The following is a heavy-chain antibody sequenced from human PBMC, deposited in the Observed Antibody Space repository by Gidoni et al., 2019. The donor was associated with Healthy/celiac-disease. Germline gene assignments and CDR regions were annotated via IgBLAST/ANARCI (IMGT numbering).Heavy chain of an antibody. J-gene: IGHJ4*02. CDR2: INHSGST. D-gene: IGHD6-13*01. Sequence: QAPLQQWGAGLLKPSENLSLTCAAHGGSFTGYYWRWIRQPPGKGLGWIGEINHSGSTNYNPSRTSRVTISVDTSKNQFSLKLSSVTAADTAVYYCARVAAAANIDYWGQGTLVTVSS. CDR1: GGSFTGYY. V-gene: IGHV4-34*01. CDR3: ARVAAAANIDY.